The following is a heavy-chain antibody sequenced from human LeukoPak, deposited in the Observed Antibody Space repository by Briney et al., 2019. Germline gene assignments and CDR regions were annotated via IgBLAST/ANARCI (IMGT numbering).Heavy chain of an antibody. D-gene: IGHD5-24*01. CDR3: AETGEMATIGNFQH. Sequence: GGSLRLSCAASGFTFSGSAMHWVRQASGKGLEWVGRIRSKANSYATAYAASVKGRFTISRDDSKNTAYLQMNSLKTEDTAVYYCAETGEMATIGNFQHWGQGTLVTVSS. CDR2: IRSKANSYAT. CDR1: GFTFSGSA. J-gene: IGHJ1*01. V-gene: IGHV3-73*01.